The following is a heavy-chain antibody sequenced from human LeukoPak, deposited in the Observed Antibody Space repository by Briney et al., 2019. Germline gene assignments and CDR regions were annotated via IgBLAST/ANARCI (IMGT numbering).Heavy chain of an antibody. Sequence: GGSLRLSCAASGFTFSNAWMIWVRQTPGKGLQWVGRIKRKTDGGTTDYAAPVKGRFTISRDDSENTLHLQMNSLKTEDTAVYYCTTDDYGYWGQGTLVTVSS. CDR3: TTDDYGY. CDR2: IKRKTDGGTT. V-gene: IGHV3-15*01. CDR1: GFTFSNAW. J-gene: IGHJ4*02. D-gene: IGHD3-16*01.